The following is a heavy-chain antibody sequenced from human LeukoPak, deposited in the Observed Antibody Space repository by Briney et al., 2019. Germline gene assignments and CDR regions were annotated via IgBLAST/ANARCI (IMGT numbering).Heavy chain of an antibody. CDR2: IRYDGSNK. J-gene: IGHJ5*02. CDR3: AKDGDFWSGYYSDWFDP. Sequence: AGGSLRLSCAASGFTFSSYAMHWVRQAPGKGLEWVAFIRYDGSNKYYADSVKGRFTISRDNSKNTLYLQMNSLRAEDTAVYYCAKDGDFWSGYYSDWFDPWGQGTLVTVSS. V-gene: IGHV3-30*02. CDR1: GFTFSSYA. D-gene: IGHD3-3*01.